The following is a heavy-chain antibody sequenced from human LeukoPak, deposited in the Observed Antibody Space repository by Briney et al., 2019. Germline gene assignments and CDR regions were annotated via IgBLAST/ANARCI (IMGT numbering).Heavy chain of an antibody. CDR1: GFTFSSYA. CDR2: ISGSGGST. CDR3: ARGVVVPAARPYYFDY. J-gene: IGHJ4*02. Sequence: GGSLRLSCAASGFTFSSYAMSWVRQAPGKGLEWVSAISGSGGSTYYADSVKGRFTISRDNSKNTPYLQMNSLRAEDTAVYYCARGVVVPAARPYYFDYWGQGTLVTVSS. D-gene: IGHD2-2*02. V-gene: IGHV3-23*01.